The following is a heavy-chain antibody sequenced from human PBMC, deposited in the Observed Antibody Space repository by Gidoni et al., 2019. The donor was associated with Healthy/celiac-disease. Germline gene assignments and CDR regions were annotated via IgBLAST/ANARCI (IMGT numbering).Heavy chain of an antibody. CDR2: IIPILDIA. J-gene: IGHJ4*02. Sequence: QVQLVQSGAEVKKPGSSVKVSCKASGGTFSSYTISWVRQAPGQGLEWMGRIIPILDIANYAQKFQGRVTITADKSTSTAYMELSSLRSEDTAVYYCARVKGSSGSYQYYFDYWGQGTLVTVSS. CDR3: ARVKGSSGSYQYYFDY. V-gene: IGHV1-69*02. D-gene: IGHD1-26*01. CDR1: GGTFSSYT.